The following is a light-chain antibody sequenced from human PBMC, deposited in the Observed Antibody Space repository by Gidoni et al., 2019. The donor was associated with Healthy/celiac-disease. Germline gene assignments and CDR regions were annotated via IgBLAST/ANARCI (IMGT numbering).Light chain of an antibody. CDR1: QSVSSY. J-gene: IGKJ5*01. CDR2: DAA. CDR3: QQRSNWPPIT. Sequence: ETVLTQSPATLSLSPGERATLSCRARQSVSSYLARYQQKPGQAPRLLIYDAANRATGSPARFSGSGAGTDFTLTIISLEPEDFAVYYCQQRSNWPPITFGQGTRLEIK. V-gene: IGKV3-11*01.